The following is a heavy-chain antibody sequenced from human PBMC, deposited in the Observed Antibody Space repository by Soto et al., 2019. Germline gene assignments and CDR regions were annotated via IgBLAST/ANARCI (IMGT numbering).Heavy chain of an antibody. D-gene: IGHD6-25*01. Sequence: TSETLSLTCTVSGGSISSGGYYWTWIRQHPGKVLEWIGYIYYSGNTYYNPSLKNQVKILVDTSKNQFSLKVSSVTAADTAVYYFARLSGGWQSWFHPWGQGTLVTVSS. V-gene: IGHV4-31*01. CDR1: GGSISSGGYY. J-gene: IGHJ5*02. CDR2: IYYSGNT. CDR3: ARLSGGWQSWFHP.